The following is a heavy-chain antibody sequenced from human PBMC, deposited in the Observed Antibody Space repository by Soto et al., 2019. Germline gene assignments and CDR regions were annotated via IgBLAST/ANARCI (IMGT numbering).Heavy chain of an antibody. CDR3: ATHTPYQTTVTLDY. CDR1: GYTFTSYY. CDR2: INPSGGST. D-gene: IGHD4-17*01. Sequence: GGPVKVSCKASGYTFTSYYMHWGRQAPGQGLEWMGIINPSGGSTSYAQKFQGRVTMTRDTSTSTVYMELSSLRSEDTAVYYCATHTPYQTTVTLDYWGQGTLVTVSS. J-gene: IGHJ4*02. V-gene: IGHV1-46*03.